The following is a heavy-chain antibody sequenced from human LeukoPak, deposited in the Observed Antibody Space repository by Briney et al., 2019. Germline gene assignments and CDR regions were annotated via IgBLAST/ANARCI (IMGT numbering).Heavy chain of an antibody. V-gene: IGHV3-48*04. J-gene: IGHJ5*02. Sequence: QPGGSLRLSCAASGFTFSSYAMSWVRQAPGKGLEWVSYISSSGSTIYYADSVKGRFTISRDNAKNSLYLQMNSLRAEDTAVYYCARGIVVVVAATNWFDPWGQGTLVTVSS. D-gene: IGHD2-15*01. CDR2: ISSSGSTI. CDR1: GFTFSSYA. CDR3: ARGIVVVVAATNWFDP.